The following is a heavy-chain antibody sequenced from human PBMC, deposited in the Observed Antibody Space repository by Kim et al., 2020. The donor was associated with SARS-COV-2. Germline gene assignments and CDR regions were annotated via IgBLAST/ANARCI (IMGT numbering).Heavy chain of an antibody. CDR3: ARGASRSLDY. CDR2: TFFRSTKWYK. Sequence: SQTLSLTCAISGDSVSNSGVAWNWIRQSPSRGLEWLGRTFFRSTKWYKDYTDFVNSRMTISPDVSKNQFSLQLNSVTPEDTAVYYCARGASRSLDYWGQGTLVTVSS. J-gene: IGHJ4*02. D-gene: IGHD3-16*01. CDR1: GDSVSNSGVA. V-gene: IGHV6-1*01.